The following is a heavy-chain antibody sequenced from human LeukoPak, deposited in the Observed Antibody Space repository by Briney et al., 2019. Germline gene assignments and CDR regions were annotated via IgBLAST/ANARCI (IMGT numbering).Heavy chain of an antibody. J-gene: IGHJ4*02. CDR2: IYYSGST. CDR3: ARFKQLGRSFDS. D-gene: IGHD1-1*01. CDR1: GGSISNSSDY. V-gene: IGHV4-39*01. Sequence: SETLSLTCTVSGGSISNSSDYWGWIRQPPGKGLEWIGSIYYSGSTYYNPSIKSRVTISVETSKNQFYLKLSSLTAADSAVYFCARFKQLGRSFDSWGLGSLVTVSS.